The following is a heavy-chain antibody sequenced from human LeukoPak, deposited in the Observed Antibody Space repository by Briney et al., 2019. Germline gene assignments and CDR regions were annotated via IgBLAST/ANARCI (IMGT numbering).Heavy chain of an antibody. D-gene: IGHD3-22*01. CDR1: GGSISSYY. Sequence: SETLSLTCTVSGGSISSYYWSWIRQPPGKGLEWIGYIYYSGSTNYNPSLKSRVTISVDTSKNQFSLKLSSVTAADTAVYYCASRRYYYDSSGYYNGAFDIWGQGTMVTVSS. J-gene: IGHJ3*02. CDR3: ASRRYYYDSSGYYNGAFDI. CDR2: IYYSGST. V-gene: IGHV4-59*12.